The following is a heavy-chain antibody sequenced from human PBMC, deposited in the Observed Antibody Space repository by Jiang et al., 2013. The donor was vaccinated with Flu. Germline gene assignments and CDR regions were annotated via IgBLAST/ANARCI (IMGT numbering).Heavy chain of an antibody. CDR3: ARDEYYDILTGLTH. D-gene: IGHD3-9*01. V-gene: IGHV3-30-3*01. CDR1: GFTFSSYA. Sequence: RSLRLSCAASGFTFSSYAMHWVRQAPGKGLEWVAVISYDGSNKYYADSVKGRFTISRDNSKNTLYLQMNSLRAEDTAVYYCARDEYYDILTGLTHWGQGTLVTVSS. CDR2: ISYDGSNK. J-gene: IGHJ4*02.